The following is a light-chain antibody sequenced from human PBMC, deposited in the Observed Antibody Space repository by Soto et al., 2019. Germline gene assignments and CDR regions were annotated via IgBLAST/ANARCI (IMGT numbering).Light chain of an antibody. CDR2: GAS. CDR1: ESVSS. V-gene: IGKV3-15*01. CDR3: QQHENWPLT. Sequence: ETLMTQSPGTLSVSPGEGATLSCRASESVSSVAWYQQKHSQAPRLLIYGASTSATGIPARFSGSGSGTEFTLTISSLQYEDFAVYYCQQHENWPLTFGGGTKVEIK. J-gene: IGKJ4*01.